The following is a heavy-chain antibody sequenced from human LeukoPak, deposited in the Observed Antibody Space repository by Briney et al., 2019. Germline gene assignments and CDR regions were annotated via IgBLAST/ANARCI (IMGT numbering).Heavy chain of an antibody. CDR2: IIPILGIA. D-gene: IGHD3/OR15-3a*01. J-gene: IGHJ5*02. Sequence: SVKVSCKASGGTFSSYTISWVRQAPGQGLEWMGRIIPILGIANYAQKFQGRVTITADKSTSTAYMELSSLRSEDTAVYYCAIGPEGLDNWFDPWGQGTLVTVSS. CDR1: GGTFSSYT. V-gene: IGHV1-69*02. CDR3: AIGPEGLDNWFDP.